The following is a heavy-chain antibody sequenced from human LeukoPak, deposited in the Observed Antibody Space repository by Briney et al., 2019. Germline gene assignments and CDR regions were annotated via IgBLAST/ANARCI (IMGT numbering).Heavy chain of an antibody. Sequence: GGSLRLSCTASGFPFIEYTMGWVRQVPEGGLEWIAYIGIDSGNTKYADSVRGRFTISADKAKNSLELKRNSLRVEDTYVYYCARDHNFDFDNWGQGTLVSVAS. D-gene: IGHD1-1*01. V-gene: IGHV3-11*06. CDR2: IGIDSGNT. CDR3: ARDHNFDFDN. CDR1: GFPFIEYT. J-gene: IGHJ4*02.